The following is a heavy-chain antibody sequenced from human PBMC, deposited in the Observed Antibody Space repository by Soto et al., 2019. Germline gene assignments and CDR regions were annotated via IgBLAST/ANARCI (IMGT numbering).Heavy chain of an antibody. CDR3: ARDAMGDYYFDY. V-gene: IGHV3-21*01. J-gene: IGHJ4*02. D-gene: IGHD2-21*02. CDR1: ECMCVEYS. Sequence: GGSLRLSRAAAECMCVEYSMNWVRQAPGKGLEWVSSISSTGALIYYADSMKGRFTISRDNAKNSLYLQMSSLRAEDTAVYYCARDAMGDYYFDYWGQGTLVTVSS. CDR2: ISSTGALI.